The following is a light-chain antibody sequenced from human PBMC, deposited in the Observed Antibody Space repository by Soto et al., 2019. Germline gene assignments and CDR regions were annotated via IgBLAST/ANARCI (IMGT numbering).Light chain of an antibody. J-gene: IGKJ1*01. V-gene: IGKV3D-15*01. Sequence: RVMTQSPDTLSVSPGERATLSCRASETVRSNLAWYHQKPGQALRLLIYAASTRATGIPARFIGNGSGTEFTLTISSLQSEDFAVYYCQQYNNWWTFGQGTKVDI. CDR2: AAS. CDR1: ETVRSN. CDR3: QQYNNWWT.